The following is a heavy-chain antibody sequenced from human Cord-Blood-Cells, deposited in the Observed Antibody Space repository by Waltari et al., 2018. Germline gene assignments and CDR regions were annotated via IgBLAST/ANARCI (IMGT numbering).Heavy chain of an antibody. D-gene: IGHD3-22*01. CDR1: GGSISSSSYY. J-gene: IGHJ5*02. CDR3: ARQTAYYYDSSGYYFDWFDP. V-gene: IGHV4-39*01. Sequence: QLQLQESGPGLVKPSETLSLTCTVSGGSISSSSYYWGWIRQPPGKGLEWIGSIDYSGSTYYNPSLKSRVTISVDTSKNQFSLKLSSVTAADTAVYYCARQTAYYYDSSGYYFDWFDPWGQGTLVTVSS. CDR2: IDYSGST.